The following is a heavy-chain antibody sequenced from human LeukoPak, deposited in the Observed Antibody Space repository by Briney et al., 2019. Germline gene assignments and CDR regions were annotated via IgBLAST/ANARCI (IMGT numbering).Heavy chain of an antibody. Sequence: PSETLSLTCTVSGGSISNYYWSWIRQPPGKGLEWIGYIYYSGSTNYNPSFKSRVTISVDTSKNQFSLKLSSVTAADTAVYYCARGSGYSSPSGHDYWGQGTLVTVSS. CDR3: ARGSGYSSPSGHDY. J-gene: IGHJ4*02. D-gene: IGHD6-13*01. CDR2: IYYSGST. CDR1: GGSISNYY. V-gene: IGHV4-59*01.